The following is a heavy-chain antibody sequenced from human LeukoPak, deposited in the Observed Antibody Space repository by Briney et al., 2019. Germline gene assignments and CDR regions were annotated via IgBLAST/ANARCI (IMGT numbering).Heavy chain of an antibody. CDR2: IKHDGSAK. Sequence: HAGGSLRLSCAASGFTFNSYWTTWVRQAPGKGLEWVADIKHDGSAKYYMDSVKGRFTISRDNAKNSLYLQMNSLRAEDTAVYYCARARVPTAMGAFDIWGQGTMVTVSS. D-gene: IGHD2-2*01. CDR3: ARARVPTAMGAFDI. V-gene: IGHV3-7*01. CDR1: GFTFNSYW. J-gene: IGHJ3*02.